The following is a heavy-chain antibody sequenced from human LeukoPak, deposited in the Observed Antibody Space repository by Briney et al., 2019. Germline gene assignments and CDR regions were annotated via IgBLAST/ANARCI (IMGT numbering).Heavy chain of an antibody. J-gene: IGHJ4*02. V-gene: IGHV3-53*01. Sequence: GGSLRLSCAASGFTVSSNYMSWVRQAPGKGLEWVSVIYSGGSTYYADSVKGRFTISRDNSKNTLYLQMNSLRAEDTAVYYCARRDYTVTGDYWGQGTLVTVSS. CDR2: IYSGGST. CDR3: ARRDYTVTGDY. CDR1: GFTVSSNY. D-gene: IGHD4-17*01.